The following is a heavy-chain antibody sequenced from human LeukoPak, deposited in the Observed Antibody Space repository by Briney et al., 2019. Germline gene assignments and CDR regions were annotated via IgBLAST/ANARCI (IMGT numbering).Heavy chain of an antibody. Sequence: GESLKISCKGSGYSFTSYWIGWVRQMPGKGLEWMGIIYPGDSDTRYSPSFQGQVTISADKSISTAYLQWSSLKASDTAMYYCARWSPRAMVRGPTMTKYNWFDPWGQGTLVTVSS. J-gene: IGHJ5*02. CDR1: GYSFTSYW. CDR3: ARWSPRAMVRGPTMTKYNWFDP. D-gene: IGHD3-10*01. V-gene: IGHV5-51*01. CDR2: IYPGDSDT.